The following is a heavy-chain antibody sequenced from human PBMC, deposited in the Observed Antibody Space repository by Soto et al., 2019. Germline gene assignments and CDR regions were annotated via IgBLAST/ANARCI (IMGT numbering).Heavy chain of an antibody. CDR2: ISAYKGNT. Sequence: GASVKVSCKASGYTFTSYGISWVRQAPGQGLEWMGWISAYKGNTNYAQKLQGRVTMTTDTSTSTAYMELRSLRSDDTAVYYCARGLRGSLDYYYYYGMDVWGQGTTVTVSS. V-gene: IGHV1-18*01. CDR3: ARGLRGSLDYYYYYGMDV. CDR1: GYTFTSYG. J-gene: IGHJ6*02. D-gene: IGHD1-26*01.